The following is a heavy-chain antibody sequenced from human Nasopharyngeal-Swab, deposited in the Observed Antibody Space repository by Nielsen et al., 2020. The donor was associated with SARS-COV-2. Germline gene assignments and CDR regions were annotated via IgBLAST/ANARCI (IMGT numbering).Heavy chain of an antibody. CDR3: AKGTGMTYRAIDY. J-gene: IGHJ4*02. CDR1: GFFLTTNA. V-gene: IGHV3-33*06. Sequence: GESLKISCSASGFFLTTNAMHWVRQAPGKGPEWVAVIWSDGSSEHYAGSVKGRFTISRDNSKNTLYLQMSSLRAEDTAVYYCAKGTGMTYRAIDYWGQGTLVTASS. D-gene: IGHD1-14*01. CDR2: IWSDGSSE.